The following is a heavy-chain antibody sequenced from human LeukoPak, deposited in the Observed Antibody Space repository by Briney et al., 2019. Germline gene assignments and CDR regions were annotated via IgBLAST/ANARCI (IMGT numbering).Heavy chain of an antibody. Sequence: KPSETLSLTCTVSGGSVSSGTYHWSWIRQPPGTRLEWIGYIYYSGTTNYNPSFKSRVTMSVDTSKNQFSLKLSSVTAADTAVYYCARGAVVNGLDVWGQGTTVTVSS. CDR3: ARGAVVNGLDV. J-gene: IGHJ6*02. CDR1: GGSVSSGTYH. D-gene: IGHD3-16*02. V-gene: IGHV4-61*01. CDR2: IYYSGTT.